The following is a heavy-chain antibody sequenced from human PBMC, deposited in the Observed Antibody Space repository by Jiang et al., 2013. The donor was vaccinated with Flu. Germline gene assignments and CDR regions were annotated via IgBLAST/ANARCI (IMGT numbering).Heavy chain of an antibody. CDR2: ISSSSSYI. CDR1: GFTFSSYS. Sequence: VQLLESGGGLVKPGGSLRLSCAASGFTFSSYSMNWVRQAPGKGLEWVSSISSSSSYIYYADSVKGRFTISRDNAKNSLYLQMNSLRAEDTAVYYCARVRAAAPKSPDIWGQGTMVTVSS. D-gene: IGHD6-13*01. CDR3: ARVRAAAPKSPDI. J-gene: IGHJ3*02. V-gene: IGHV3-21*01.